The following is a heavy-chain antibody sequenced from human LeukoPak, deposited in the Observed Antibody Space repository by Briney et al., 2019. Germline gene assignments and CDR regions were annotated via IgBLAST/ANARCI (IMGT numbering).Heavy chain of an antibody. J-gene: IGHJ4*02. CDR3: AKGPVSAIVGATTLDY. D-gene: IGHD1-26*01. CDR1: GFTVSSSY. V-gene: IGHV3-53*01. CDR2: IYSGGGT. Sequence: GGSLRLSCTASGFTVSSSYMTWVRQAPGKGLEWVSLIYSGGGTYYADSVKGRFTISRHNFENTLYLQMNSLTVDDTAVYYCAKGPVSAIVGATTLDYWGQGTLVTVSS.